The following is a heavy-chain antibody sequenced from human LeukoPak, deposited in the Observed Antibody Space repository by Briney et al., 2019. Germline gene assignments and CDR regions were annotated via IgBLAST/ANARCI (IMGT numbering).Heavy chain of an antibody. CDR3: ARDPLLYCGNDCYSEIYAFDI. J-gene: IGHJ3*02. CDR1: GYTFTSYG. D-gene: IGHD2-21*02. V-gene: IGHV1-18*01. CDR2: ISAYNGNT. Sequence: GASVKVSCKASGYTFTSYGISWVRQAPGQGLEWMGWISAYNGNTNYAQKLQGRVTMTTDTSTSTAYMELRSLRSDDTAVYYCARDPLLYCGNDCYSEIYAFDIWGQGTMVTVSS.